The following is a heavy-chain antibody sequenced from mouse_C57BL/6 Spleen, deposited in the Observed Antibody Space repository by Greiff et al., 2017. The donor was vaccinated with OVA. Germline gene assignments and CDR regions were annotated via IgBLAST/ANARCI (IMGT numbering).Heavy chain of an antibody. CDR1: GFTFSSYA. CDR2: ISSGGDYI. V-gene: IGHV5-9-1*02. Sequence: EVKVVESGEGLVKPGGSLKLSCAASGFTFSSYAMSWVRQTPEKRLEWVAYISSGGDYIYYADTVKGRFTISRDNARNTLYLQMSSLKSEDTAMYYCTREEAYYSNLAWFAYWGQGTLVTVSA. J-gene: IGHJ3*01. CDR3: TREEAYYSNLAWFAY. D-gene: IGHD2-5*01.